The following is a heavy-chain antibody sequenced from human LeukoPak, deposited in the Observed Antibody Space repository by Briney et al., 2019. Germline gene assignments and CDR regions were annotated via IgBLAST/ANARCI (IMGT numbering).Heavy chain of an antibody. V-gene: IGHV4-59*01. D-gene: IGHD3-3*01. J-gene: IGHJ4*02. Sequence: PSETLSLTCTVSGGSISSYYWSWIRQPPGKGLEWIGYIYYSGSTNYNPSLKSRVTISVDTSKNQFSLKLSSVTAADTAVYYCARTDFWSGYSNDYWGQGTLVTVSS. CDR2: IYYSGST. CDR1: GGSISSYY. CDR3: ARTDFWSGYSNDY.